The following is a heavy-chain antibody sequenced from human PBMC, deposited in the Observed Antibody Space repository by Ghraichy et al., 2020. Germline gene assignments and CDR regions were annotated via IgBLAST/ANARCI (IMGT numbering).Heavy chain of an antibody. CDR1: GGTFSSYA. CDR2: IIPIFGTA. Sequence: SVKVSCKASGGTFSSYAISWVRQAPGQGLEWMGGIIPIFGTANYAQKFQGRVTITADESTSTAYMELSSLRSEDTAVYYCRADCSSTSCYTPGGYYYYMDVWGKGTSVAVSS. V-gene: IGHV1-69*13. CDR3: RADCSSTSCYTPGGYYYYMDV. J-gene: IGHJ6*03. D-gene: IGHD2-2*02.